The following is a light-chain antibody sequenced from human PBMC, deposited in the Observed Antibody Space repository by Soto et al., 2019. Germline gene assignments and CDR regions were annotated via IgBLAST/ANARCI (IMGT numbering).Light chain of an antibody. CDR1: QSVSSN. V-gene: IGKV3-15*01. J-gene: IGKJ1*01. Sequence: EIVMTQSPATLSVSPGERATLSCRASQSVSSNLAWYQQKPGQAPRLLIYGASTRATGIPGRFRGSGSGTEFTLTISSLQSEDFALYYCQQYNSWPPWTFGQGTKVAIK. CDR2: GAS. CDR3: QQYNSWPPWT.